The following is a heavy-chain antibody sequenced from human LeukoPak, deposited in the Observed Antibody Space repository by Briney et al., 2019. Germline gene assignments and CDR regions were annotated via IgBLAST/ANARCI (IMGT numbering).Heavy chain of an antibody. J-gene: IGHJ4*02. D-gene: IGHD2-15*01. CDR1: GGSISSYY. V-gene: IGHV4-4*07. Sequence: SETLSLTCTVSGGSISSYYWSWIRQPAGKGLEWIGRIYSSGITNYNPSLKSRVTLSVDSSKNQFSLTLTSVTAADTAVYYCARVNDYCSGSSCYLFNDYWGQGALVTVSS. CDR3: ARVNDYCSGSSCYLFNDY. CDR2: IYSSGIT.